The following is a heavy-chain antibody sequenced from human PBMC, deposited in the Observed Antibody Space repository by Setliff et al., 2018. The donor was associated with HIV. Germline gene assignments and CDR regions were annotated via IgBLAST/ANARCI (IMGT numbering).Heavy chain of an antibody. D-gene: IGHD1-26*01. CDR2: IYYSGST. CDR3: ARDSELGLNYHYGMDV. J-gene: IGHJ6*02. Sequence: SETLSLTCTVSGGSISSYYWSWIRQPPGKGLEWIGYIYYSGSTNYNPSLKSRVTISVDTSKNQFSLKLSSVTAADTAVYYCARDSELGLNYHYGMDVWGQGTTVTVSS. V-gene: IGHV4-59*01. CDR1: GGSISSYY.